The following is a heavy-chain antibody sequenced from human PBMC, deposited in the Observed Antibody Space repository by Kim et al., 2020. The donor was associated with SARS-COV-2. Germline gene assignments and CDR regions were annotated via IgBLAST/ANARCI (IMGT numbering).Heavy chain of an antibody. V-gene: IGHV4-59*08. D-gene: IGHD1-7*01. CDR2: IYYSGST. CDR1: GGSISSYY. J-gene: IGHJ4*02. CDR3: ARHLESNWNYGGVDY. Sequence: SDTLSLTCTVSGGSISSYYWSWIRQPPGKGLEWIGYIYYSGSTNYNPSLKSRVTISVDTSKNQFSLKLSSVTAADTAVYYCARHLESNWNYGGVDYWGQGTLVTVSS.